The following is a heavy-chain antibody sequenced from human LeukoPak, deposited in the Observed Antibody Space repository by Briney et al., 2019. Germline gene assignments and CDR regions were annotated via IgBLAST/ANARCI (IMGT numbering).Heavy chain of an antibody. Sequence: ASVKVSCKASGYTFTSYGISWVRQAPGQGLEWMGWISAYNGNTNYAQKLQGRVTMTTDTSTSTAYMELRSLRSDDTAVYYCARVGVRGDRPNRKGSMDVWGQGTTVTVSS. CDR1: GYTFTSYG. D-gene: IGHD3-10*01. CDR3: ARVGVRGDRPNRKGSMDV. CDR2: ISAYNGNT. J-gene: IGHJ6*02. V-gene: IGHV1-18*01.